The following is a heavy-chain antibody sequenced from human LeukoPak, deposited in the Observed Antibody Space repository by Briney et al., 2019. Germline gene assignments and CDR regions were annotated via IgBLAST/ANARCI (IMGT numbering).Heavy chain of an antibody. CDR2: IYYSGST. J-gene: IGHJ4*02. CDR3: AREWRGGPMDY. CDR1: GGSISSGGYY. D-gene: IGHD3-3*01. Sequence: PQTLSLTCTVSGGSISSGGYYWSWIRQHPGKGLEWIGYIYYSGSTYYNPSLKSRVTISVDTSKNQFSLKLSSVTAADTAVYYCAREWRGGPMDYWGQGTLVTVSS. V-gene: IGHV4-31*03.